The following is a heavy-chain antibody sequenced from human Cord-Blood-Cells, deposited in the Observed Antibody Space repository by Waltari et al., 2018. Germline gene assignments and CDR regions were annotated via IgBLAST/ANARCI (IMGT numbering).Heavy chain of an antibody. CDR1: GFTFSSYG. D-gene: IGHD1-26*01. Sequence: QVQLVESGGGVVQPGRSLRLSCAASGFTFSSYGMHWVRQAPGKGLEWVAVISYDGSNKYYADSWKGRFTISRDKSKNTLYLQMNSLRAEDTAVYYCAKVVGATSRYGAFDIWGQGTMVTVSS. J-gene: IGHJ3*02. V-gene: IGHV3-30*18. CDR3: AKVVGATSRYGAFDI. CDR2: ISYDGSNK.